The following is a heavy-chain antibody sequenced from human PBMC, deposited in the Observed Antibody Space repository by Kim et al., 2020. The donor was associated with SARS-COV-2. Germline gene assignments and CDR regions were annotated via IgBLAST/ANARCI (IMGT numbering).Heavy chain of an antibody. Sequence: SETLSLTCAVYGGSFSGYYWSWIRQPPGKGLEWIGEINHSGSTNYNPSLKSRVTISVDTSKNQFSLKLSSVTAADTAVYYGARGGFNNRITTFGVVTPYYYYGMDVWGQGTTVTVSS. J-gene: IGHJ6*02. CDR1: GGSFSGYY. CDR3: ARGGFNNRITTFGVVTPYYYYGMDV. D-gene: IGHD3-3*01. CDR2: INHSGST. V-gene: IGHV4-34*01.